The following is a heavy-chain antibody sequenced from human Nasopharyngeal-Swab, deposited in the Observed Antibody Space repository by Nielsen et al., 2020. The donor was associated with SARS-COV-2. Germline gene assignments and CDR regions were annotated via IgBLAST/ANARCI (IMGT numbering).Heavy chain of an antibody. J-gene: IGHJ4*02. CDR2: ISCSGGTI. D-gene: IGHD7-27*01. CDR3: ATDRANWDFDY. V-gene: IGHV3-11*04. CDR1: GFTFSDYY. Sequence: GGSLRLSCAASGFTFSDYYMSWIRQAPGKGLEYISYISCSGGTIYYGDSMKGRFTISRDHAKNSLYLQMNSLRAEDTAVYYCATDRANWDFDYWGQGTLVTVSS.